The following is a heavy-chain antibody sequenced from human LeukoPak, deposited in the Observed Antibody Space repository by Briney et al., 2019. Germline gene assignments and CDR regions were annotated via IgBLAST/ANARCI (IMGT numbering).Heavy chain of an antibody. D-gene: IGHD6-19*01. CDR1: GFTVSSNY. CDR2: IYSGGST. CDR3: ARGPHSSGWYLDY. J-gene: IGHJ4*02. Sequence: GGSLRLSCAVSGFTVSSNYMSWVRQAPGKGLEWVSVIYSGGSTYYADSVKGRFTISRDNSKNTLYLQMNSLRAEDTAVYYCARGPHSSGWYLDYWGQGTLVTVSS. V-gene: IGHV3-66*01.